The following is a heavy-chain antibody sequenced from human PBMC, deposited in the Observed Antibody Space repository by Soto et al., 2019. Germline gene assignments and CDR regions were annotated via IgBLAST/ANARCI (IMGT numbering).Heavy chain of an antibody. Sequence: HVQLQESGPGLVNPSETLSLTCIVSGGSLSYRYWSWIRQPPGKELEWIAYIYYSGSTNYSPSLRNRLTVSVDTAKNQFSLKLTSVTAADTATYYCARTIDYGYMDVWGKGTTVTVSS. CDR3: ARTIDYGYMDV. J-gene: IGHJ6*03. D-gene: IGHD3-16*01. V-gene: IGHV4-59*11. CDR2: IYYSGST. CDR1: GGSLSYRY.